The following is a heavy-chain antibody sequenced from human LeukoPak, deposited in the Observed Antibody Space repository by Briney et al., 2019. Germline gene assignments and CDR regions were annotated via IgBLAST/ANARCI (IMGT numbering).Heavy chain of an antibody. Sequence: GGSLRLSCAASGFTFSSYEMNWVRQAPGKGLEWVSYISSSGSTIYYADSVKGRFTISRDNAKNSLYLQMNSLRAEDTAVYYCAERGITMIGGVWGKGTTVTVSS. J-gene: IGHJ6*04. D-gene: IGHD3-10*02. CDR2: ISSSGSTI. V-gene: IGHV3-48*03. CDR1: GFTFSSYE. CDR3: AERGITMIGGV.